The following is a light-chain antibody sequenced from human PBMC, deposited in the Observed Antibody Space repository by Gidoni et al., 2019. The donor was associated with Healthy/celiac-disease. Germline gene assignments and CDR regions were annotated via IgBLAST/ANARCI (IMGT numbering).Light chain of an antibody. CDR3: QQYGSWASS. CDR2: GAS. Sequence: IVLTQSPGTLSLSPGERATLSCRASQSVSSSYLAWYQQKPGQAPRLLIYGASSRATGIPDRFSGSGSGTDFTLTISRLEPEDFAVYYCQQYGSWASSFGQGTKLEIK. J-gene: IGKJ2*04. CDR1: QSVSSSY. V-gene: IGKV3-20*01.